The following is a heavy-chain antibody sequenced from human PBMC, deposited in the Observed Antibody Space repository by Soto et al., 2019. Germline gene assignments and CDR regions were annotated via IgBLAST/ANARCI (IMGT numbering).Heavy chain of an antibody. V-gene: IGHV3-48*02. J-gene: IGHJ3*02. CDR3: ARDREYYENSAISAFDX. CDR1: GFTFSDYA. D-gene: IGHD3-22*01. Sequence: GGSLRLSCTVSGFTFSDYAMHWVRQAPGEGLEWVSYIRCNSSTIYYADSVKGRFTISRDNAKNSLSLQINSLRDEDTAVYYCARDREYYENSAISAFDXWGQGTMVTVS. CDR2: IRCNSSTI.